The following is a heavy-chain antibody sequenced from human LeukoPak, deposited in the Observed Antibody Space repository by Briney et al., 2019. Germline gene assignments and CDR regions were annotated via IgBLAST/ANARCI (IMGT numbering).Heavy chain of an antibody. J-gene: IGHJ4*02. CDR2: INPKSGVT. CDR3: ERSGYNYGLD. D-gene: IGHD5-18*01. CDR1: GCTFTDSY. V-gene: IGHV1-2*02. Sequence: ASVTVSCTASGCTFTDSYMHWVRQAPGQGLEWMANINPKSGVTEYAQKFQGRVTVTRDTSIATAYIELNSLTSDDTAVYYCERSGYNYGLDWGEGTLVTVSS.